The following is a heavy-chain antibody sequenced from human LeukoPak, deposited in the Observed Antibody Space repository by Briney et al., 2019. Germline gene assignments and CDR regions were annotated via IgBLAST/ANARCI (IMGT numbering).Heavy chain of an antibody. J-gene: IGHJ4*02. Sequence: SETLSLTCTVSGGSISSYYWSWIRQPPGKGLEWIGHIYYSGSTNYNPSLESRVTISVDTSKNQFSLKLSSVTAADTAVYYCARTLYSSGDDYWGQGTLVTVSS. CDR2: IYYSGST. D-gene: IGHD6-19*01. CDR1: GGSISSYY. CDR3: ARTLYSSGDDY. V-gene: IGHV4-59*01.